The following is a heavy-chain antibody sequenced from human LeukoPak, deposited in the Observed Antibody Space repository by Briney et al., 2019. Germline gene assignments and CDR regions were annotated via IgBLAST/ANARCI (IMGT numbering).Heavy chain of an antibody. CDR1: GGSISSYY. V-gene: IGHV4-4*09. D-gene: IGHD3-3*01. CDR2: IYTSGST. Sequence: PSETLSLTCTVSGGSISSYYWSWIRQPPGKGLEWIGYIYTSGSTNYNPSLKSRVTISVDTSKNQFSLKLSSVTAADTAVYYCARLTGYYDFWSGYSRSDYYYYMDVWGKGTTVTVSS. CDR3: ARLTGYYDFWSGYSRSDYYYYMDV. J-gene: IGHJ6*03.